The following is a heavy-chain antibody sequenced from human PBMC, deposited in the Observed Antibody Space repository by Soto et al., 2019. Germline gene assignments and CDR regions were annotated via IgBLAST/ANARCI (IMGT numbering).Heavy chain of an antibody. D-gene: IGHD1-1*01. CDR2: IFYSGTT. CDR3: ARGVLD. J-gene: IGHJ4*02. V-gene: IGHV4-31*03. Sequence: QVQLQESGPGLVKPSQTLSLTCTVSGGSISSGGYFWSWIRQPPGKGLEWIGNIFYSGTTYYNTSLKSRVTISVDTSKNQFSLKLSSVTAADAAVYFCARGVLDWGQGTLVTVSS. CDR1: GGSISSGGYF.